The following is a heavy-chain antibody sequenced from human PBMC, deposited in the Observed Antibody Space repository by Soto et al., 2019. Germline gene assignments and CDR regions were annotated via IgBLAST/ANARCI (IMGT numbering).Heavy chain of an antibody. CDR3: SRAPEDSSSWYGGYYYYCMDV. CDR2: NNPILGIA. V-gene: IGHV1-69*02. Sequence: SVTVSCKASGGTFSSYTISWVRQAPGQGLEWIGRNNPILGIANYAQKFQGRVTITADKPTSTAYMELSSLRSEDTAVYYCSRAPEDSSSWYGGYYYYCMDVWGKGTTVTVSS. CDR1: GGTFSSYT. D-gene: IGHD6-13*01. J-gene: IGHJ6*03.